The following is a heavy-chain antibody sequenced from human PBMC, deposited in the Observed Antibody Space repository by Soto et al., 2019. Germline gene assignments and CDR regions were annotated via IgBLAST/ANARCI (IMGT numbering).Heavy chain of an antibody. CDR3: ARLVYDTRLNYMYFDF. J-gene: IGHJ4*02. Sequence: SETLSLTCAVSGVSISSGNWWTWVRQTPQRGLEYIGEIFHDGTANYYPSFERRVAISVDTSKNQFSLKLTSVTAADTAIYFCARLVYDTRLNYMYFDFWGPGAMLTVYS. V-gene: IGHV4-4*02. D-gene: IGHD2-8*01. CDR2: IFHDGTA. CDR1: GVSISSGNW.